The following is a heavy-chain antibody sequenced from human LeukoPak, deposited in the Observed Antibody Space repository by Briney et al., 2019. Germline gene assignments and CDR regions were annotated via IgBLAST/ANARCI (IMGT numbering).Heavy chain of an antibody. CDR1: GFTFNTFG. Sequence: PGGSLRLSCAASGFTFNTFGMHWVRQAPGKGLEWVAVISSDATNTYYTDSVRGRFTISRDNSKSTVHLRMNNLRLEDTAVYYCEKDLEGVRQIINYFFYYYGMDVWGEGTTVTVSS. D-gene: IGHD2/OR15-2a*01. J-gene: IGHJ6*04. CDR2: ISSDATNT. V-gene: IGHV3-30*18. CDR3: EKDLEGVRQIINYFFYYYGMDV.